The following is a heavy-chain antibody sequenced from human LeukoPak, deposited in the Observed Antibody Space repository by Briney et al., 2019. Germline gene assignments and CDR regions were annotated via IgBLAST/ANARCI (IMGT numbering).Heavy chain of an antibody. CDR1: GGSISSSSHY. Sequence: SETPSLTCAVSGGSISSSSHYWGWIRQPPGKGLEWIGNFYHSGSTYYNPSLKSRVTIFVDTSENYFSLKLSSVTAADTALYYCGRFTGGGFDIRGQGTMVTVSS. CDR3: GRFTGGGFDI. J-gene: IGHJ3*02. V-gene: IGHV4-39*02. D-gene: IGHD7-27*01. CDR2: FYHSGST.